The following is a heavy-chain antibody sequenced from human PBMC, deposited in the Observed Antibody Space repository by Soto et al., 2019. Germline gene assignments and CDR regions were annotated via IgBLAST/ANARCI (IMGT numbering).Heavy chain of an antibody. Sequence: QVQLVQSGAEVKKPGSSVKVSCKASGGTVSSYAISWVRQAPGQGLEWMGGIIPIFGTANYAQKFQGRVTITAAESTSTAYMELSSLRSAVTAVYYCARSWGMATTNSFDYWGQGTLVTVSS. CDR2: IIPIFGTA. J-gene: IGHJ4*02. D-gene: IGHD3-16*01. CDR3: ARSWGMATTNSFDY. CDR1: GGTVSSYA. V-gene: IGHV1-69*12.